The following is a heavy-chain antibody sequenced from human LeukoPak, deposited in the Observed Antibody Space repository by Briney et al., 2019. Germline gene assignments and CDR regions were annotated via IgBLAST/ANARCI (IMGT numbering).Heavy chain of an antibody. V-gene: IGHV4-30-4*02. CDR2: IYYSGST. D-gene: IGHD6-6*01. Sequence: SETLSLTCTVSGGSISSGDYYWSWIRQPPGKGLEWIGYIYYSGSTYYNPSLKSRVTISVDTSKNQFSLKLSSVTAADTAVYYCARDRSMSGRTSSYGMDVWGQGTTVTVSS. CDR1: GGSISSGDYY. CDR3: ARDRSMSGRTSSYGMDV. J-gene: IGHJ6*02.